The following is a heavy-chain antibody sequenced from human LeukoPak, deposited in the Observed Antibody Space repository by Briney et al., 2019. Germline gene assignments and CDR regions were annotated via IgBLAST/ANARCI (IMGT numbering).Heavy chain of an antibody. D-gene: IGHD3-22*01. V-gene: IGHV5-51*01. Sequence: GESLKISCKGSGSRFTSYWIGWVRQMPGKGLEWMGIIYPGDSDTRYSPSFQGQVTISADKSISTAYLQWSSLKASDTAMYYCARESDSSGYYSDAFDIWGQGTMVTVSS. CDR1: GSRFTSYW. CDR2: IYPGDSDT. CDR3: ARESDSSGYYSDAFDI. J-gene: IGHJ3*02.